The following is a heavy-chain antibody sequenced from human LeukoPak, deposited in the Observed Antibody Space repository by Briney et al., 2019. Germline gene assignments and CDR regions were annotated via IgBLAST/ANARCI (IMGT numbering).Heavy chain of an antibody. J-gene: IGHJ6*03. CDR1: GFTFNSYE. CDR2: ISSSGSTI. Sequence: PGGSLRLSCAASGFTFNSYEMNWVRQAPGKGLEWISYISSSGSTIYYADSVKGRFTISRDNAKNSLFLQMNSLRAEDTAVYHCARVLRYCSGGNCYSGGLGYMDVWGKGTTVTISS. D-gene: IGHD2-15*01. CDR3: ARVLRYCSGGNCYSGGLGYMDV. V-gene: IGHV3-48*03.